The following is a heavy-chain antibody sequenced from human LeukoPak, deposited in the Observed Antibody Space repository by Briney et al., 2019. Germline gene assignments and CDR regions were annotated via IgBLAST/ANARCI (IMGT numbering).Heavy chain of an antibody. CDR3: ARVGYSSGWRIFDY. CDR1: GGSIGTYY. J-gene: IGHJ4*02. Sequence: SETLSLTCTVSGGSIGTYYWSWIRQPAGKGLECIGRIFTTGGANYNPSLKSRVTISVHTSKNQFSLKLSSVTAADTAVYYCARVGYSSGWRIFDYWGQGTLVTVSS. CDR2: IFTTGGA. V-gene: IGHV4-4*07. D-gene: IGHD6-19*01.